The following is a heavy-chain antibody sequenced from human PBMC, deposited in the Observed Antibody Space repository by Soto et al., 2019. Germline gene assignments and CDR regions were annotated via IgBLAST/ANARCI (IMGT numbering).Heavy chain of an antibody. CDR3: ARGPAVTNGYGMDV. D-gene: IGHD4-17*01. J-gene: IGHJ6*02. CDR1: GGSISTYY. Sequence: QVQLQESGPGLVKPSETLSLTCTVSGGSISTYYWCWIRQSPGNGLEWIGYIYYSGTTNYNPSLKSRVTISLDTPKNQFSLKLTSVTAADTAVYYCARGPAVTNGYGMDVWGQGTTVTVSS. CDR2: IYYSGTT. V-gene: IGHV4-59*01.